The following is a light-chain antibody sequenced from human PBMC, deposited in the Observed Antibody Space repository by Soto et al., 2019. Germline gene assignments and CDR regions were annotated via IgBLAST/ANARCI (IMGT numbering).Light chain of an antibody. CDR1: SSDFGIYKF. J-gene: IGLJ2*01. CDR3: TSYTSTSTVL. CDR2: NVS. Sequence: QSVLTQPASVSGSPGQSITISCTGTSSDFGIYKFVSWYQQHPGKAPKLIIYNVSDRPSGVSDRFSGSKSGNLASLTISGLQAEDEAHYYCTSYTSTSTVLFGGGTKVTAL. V-gene: IGLV2-14*03.